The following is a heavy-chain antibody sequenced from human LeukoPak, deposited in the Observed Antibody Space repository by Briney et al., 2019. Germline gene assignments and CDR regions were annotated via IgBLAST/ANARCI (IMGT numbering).Heavy chain of an antibody. CDR2: TYDSGSS. D-gene: IGHD2-2*01. J-gene: IGHJ4*02. CDR3: ARGWASSWYYFDF. V-gene: IGHV4-59*01. CDR1: GGSLRNYN. Sequence: SETLSLTCAVSGGSLRNYNWSWIRQPPGKGLEWIGYTYDSGSSSYNPSLRSRVSISIDTSKNQFSLSLSSVTAADTAVYYCARGWASSWYYFDFWGQGTLVTVSS.